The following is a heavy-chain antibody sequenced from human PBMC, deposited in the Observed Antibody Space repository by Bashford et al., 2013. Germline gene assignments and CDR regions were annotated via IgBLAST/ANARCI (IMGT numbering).Heavy chain of an antibody. V-gene: IGHV3-30*18. CDR2: ISYDGSNK. CDR1: GGSISSSN. D-gene: IGHD6-19*01. Sequence: LSLTCAVSGGSISSSNWWSWVRQAPGKGLEWVAVISYDGSNKYYADSVKGRFTISRDNSKNTLYLQMNSLRAEDTAVYYCAKRTHSSGWFPIDYWGQGTLVTVSS. J-gene: IGHJ4*02. CDR3: AKRTHSSGWFPIDY.